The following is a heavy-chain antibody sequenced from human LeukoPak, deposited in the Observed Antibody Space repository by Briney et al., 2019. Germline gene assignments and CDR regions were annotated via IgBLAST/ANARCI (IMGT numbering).Heavy chain of an antibody. CDR1: GGSISSGSYY. CDR2: IYTSGST. V-gene: IGHV4-61*02. CDR3: ARDHHSYGYY. D-gene: IGHD5-18*01. Sequence: PSETLSLTCTVSGGSISSGSYYWSWIRQPAGKGLEWIGRIYTSGSTNYNPSLKSRVTISVDTSKNQFSLKLSSVTAADTAVYYCARDHHSYGYYWGQGTLVTVSS. J-gene: IGHJ4*02.